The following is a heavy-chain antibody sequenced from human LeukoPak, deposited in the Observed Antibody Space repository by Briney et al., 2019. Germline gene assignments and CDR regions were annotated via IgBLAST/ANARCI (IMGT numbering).Heavy chain of an antibody. CDR2: IYYSGST. V-gene: IGHV4-59*08. Sequence: SETLSLTCTVYGGSISSYYWSWIRQPPGKGLEWIGYIYYSGSTNYNPSLKSRVTISVDTSKNQFSLKLSSVTAADTAVYYCARQLHYGSGSYYLPWFDPWGQGTLVTVSS. CDR1: GGSISSYY. D-gene: IGHD3-10*01. J-gene: IGHJ5*02. CDR3: ARQLHYGSGSYYLPWFDP.